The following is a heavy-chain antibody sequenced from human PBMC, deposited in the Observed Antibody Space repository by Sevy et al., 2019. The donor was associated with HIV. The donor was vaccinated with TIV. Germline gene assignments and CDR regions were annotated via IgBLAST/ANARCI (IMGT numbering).Heavy chain of an antibody. Sequence: SVKVSCKASGDTFNNYILTWVRQAPGQGLEWLGTVNPIFGTANYAPKFQGRVTLTADESTSTVYMELTSLSSEDTAVYYCAGKSGTFYLYYFEYWGQGTLVTVSS. V-gene: IGHV1-69*13. J-gene: IGHJ4*02. CDR2: VNPIFGTA. CDR3: AGKSGTFYLYYFEY. CDR1: GDTFNNYI. D-gene: IGHD3-10*01.